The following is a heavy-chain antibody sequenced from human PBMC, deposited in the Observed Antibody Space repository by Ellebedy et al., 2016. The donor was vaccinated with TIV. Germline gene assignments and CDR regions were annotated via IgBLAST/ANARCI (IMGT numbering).Heavy chain of an antibody. D-gene: IGHD1-26*01. CDR1: GYTFTSHA. CDR3: AQVSWESRGDF. CDR2: ISAGKGNT. Sequence: AASVKVSCKASGYTFTSHAIHWVRQAPGQGLEWMGWISAGKGNTRYSQNLQGRVTISRDTSATTAYLEVSGLRSEDTAVYYCAQVSWESRGDFWGQGTLVTVSS. J-gene: IGHJ4*02. V-gene: IGHV1-3*01.